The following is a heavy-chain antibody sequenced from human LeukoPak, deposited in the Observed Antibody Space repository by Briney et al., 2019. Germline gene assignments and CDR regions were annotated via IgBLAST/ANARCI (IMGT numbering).Heavy chain of an antibody. Sequence: GGSLRLSCAASGFTFSSYAMHWVRQAPGKGLEWVSAFATTGDTYYADSVKGRFTISRENAKNSLYLQMNSLRAGDTAVYYCARSPRGDYYDYWGQGTLVTVSS. CDR3: ARSPRGDYYDY. CDR2: FATTGDT. D-gene: IGHD4-17*01. V-gene: IGHV3-13*01. J-gene: IGHJ4*02. CDR1: GFTFSSYA.